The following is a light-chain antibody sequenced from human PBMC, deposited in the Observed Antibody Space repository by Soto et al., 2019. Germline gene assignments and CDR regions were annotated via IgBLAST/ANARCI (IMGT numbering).Light chain of an antibody. CDR2: AAS. V-gene: IGKV1-39*01. CDR1: QSISDY. CDR3: QQSYATPPT. J-gene: IGKJ1*01. Sequence: DVQLTQSPSSLSASVGDRVTITCRASQSISDYVFWFQQKPGRAPNLLIYAASSLYNGVPSRFSGSGSGTEFTLTISSLQPEDFATYYCQQSYATPPTFGKGTKVEIK.